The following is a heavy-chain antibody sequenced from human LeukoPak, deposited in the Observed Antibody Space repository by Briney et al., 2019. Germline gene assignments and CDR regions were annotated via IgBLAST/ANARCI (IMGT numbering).Heavy chain of an antibody. J-gene: IGHJ3*02. V-gene: IGHV3-48*01. Sequence: GGSLRLSCAASGFTFSYYAMNWVRQAPGKGLEWVSYISSSSSTIYYADSVKGRFTISRDNAKNSLYLQMNSLKIEDTAVYYCTRLAGGDAFDIWGPGTMVTVSS. CDR2: ISSSSSTI. CDR3: TRLAGGDAFDI. CDR1: GFTFSYYA. D-gene: IGHD2-15*01.